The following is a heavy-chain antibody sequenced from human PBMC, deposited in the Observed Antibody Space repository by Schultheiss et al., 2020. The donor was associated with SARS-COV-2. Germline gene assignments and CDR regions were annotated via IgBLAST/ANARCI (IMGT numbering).Heavy chain of an antibody. J-gene: IGHJ5*02. Sequence: SVKVSCKASGYTFTGYYMHWVRQAPGQGLEWMGRIIPILGIANYAQKFQGRVTITADKSTSTAYMELSSLRSEDTAVYYCARARTYSSSSSWFDPWGQGTLVTVSS. V-gene: IGHV1-69*04. CDR3: ARARTYSSSSSWFDP. CDR1: GYTFTGYY. CDR2: IIPILGIA. D-gene: IGHD6-6*01.